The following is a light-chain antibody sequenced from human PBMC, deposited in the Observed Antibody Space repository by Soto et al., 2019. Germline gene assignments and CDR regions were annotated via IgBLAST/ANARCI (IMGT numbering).Light chain of an antibody. CDR1: SASVLTSYY. Sequence: QAVVSQEPSFSVSPGETVTLTCGLTSASVLTSYYPSWYQQTPGQAPRTLIYSTNIRSSGVPGRFSGSILGNKAALTITGAQADYESDYYCALYVGSGTVVFGGGTKLTVL. CDR2: STN. CDR3: ALYVGSGTVV. J-gene: IGLJ2*01. V-gene: IGLV8-61*01.